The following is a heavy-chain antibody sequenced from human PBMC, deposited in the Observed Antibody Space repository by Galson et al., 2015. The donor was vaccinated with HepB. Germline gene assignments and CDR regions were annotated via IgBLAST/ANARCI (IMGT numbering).Heavy chain of an antibody. CDR3: ARDNYYGSGRPIDY. Sequence: SLRLSCAASGFTVSSNYMSWVRQAPGKGLEWVSVIYSGGSTYYADSVKGRFTISRDNSKNTLYLQMNSLRAEDTAVYYCARDNYYGSGRPIDYWGQGTLVTVSS. D-gene: IGHD3-10*01. CDR1: GFTVSSNY. V-gene: IGHV3-53*01. CDR2: IYSGGST. J-gene: IGHJ4*02.